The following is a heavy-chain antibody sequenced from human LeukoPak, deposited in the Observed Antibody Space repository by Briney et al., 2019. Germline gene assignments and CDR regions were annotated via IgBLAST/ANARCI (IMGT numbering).Heavy chain of an antibody. V-gene: IGHV3-7*01. J-gene: IGHJ1*01. D-gene: IGHD6-19*01. CDR3: ARVGVGYSSGWVDEQYFQH. Sequence: PGGSLRLSCAASGFTFSSYWMSWVRQAPGKGLEWVANIKQDGSEKYYVDSVKGRFTISRDNAKNSLYLQMNSLRAEDTAVYYCARVGVGYSSGWVDEQYFQHWGQGTLVTVSS. CDR1: GFTFSSYW. CDR2: IKQDGSEK.